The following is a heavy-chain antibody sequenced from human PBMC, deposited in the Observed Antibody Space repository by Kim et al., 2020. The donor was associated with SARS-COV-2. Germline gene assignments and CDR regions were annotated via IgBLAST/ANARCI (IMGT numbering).Heavy chain of an antibody. CDR1: GGSISSSSYY. D-gene: IGHD3-3*01. CDR3: ARLSGDFWSGYHYYYGMDV. Sequence: SETLSLTCTVSGGSISSSSYYWGWIRQPPGKGLEWIGSIYYSGSTYYNPSLKSRVTISVDTSKNQFSLKLSSVTAADTAVYYCARLSGDFWSGYHYYYGMDVGGQGTTVTVSS. V-gene: IGHV4-39*01. J-gene: IGHJ6*02. CDR2: IYYSGST.